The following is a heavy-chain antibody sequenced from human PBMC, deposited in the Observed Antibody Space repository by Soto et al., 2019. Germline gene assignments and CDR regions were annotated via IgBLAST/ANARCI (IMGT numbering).Heavy chain of an antibody. CDR3: AREGSYSAYNFAHGIQLWSFDF. V-gene: IGHV4-4*07. D-gene: IGHD5-12*01. CDR1: GGSINTFY. Sequence: SEALSLTCTVSGGSINTFYWSWVRQPAGKGLEWIGRIFSSGSTSFNPSLESRVAMSVDTSKNHFSLNLSSVTAADMAVYYCAREGSYSAYNFAHGIQLWSFDFWGQGALVTVSS. J-gene: IGHJ4*02. CDR2: IFSSGST.